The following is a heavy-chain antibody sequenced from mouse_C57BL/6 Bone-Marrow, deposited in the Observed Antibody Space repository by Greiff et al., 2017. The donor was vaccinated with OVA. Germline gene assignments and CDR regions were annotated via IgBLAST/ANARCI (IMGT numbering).Heavy chain of an antibody. D-gene: IGHD2-12*01. CDR2: IRSKSNNYAT. Sequence: EVQLVESGGGLVQPKGSLKLSCAASGFSFNTYAMNWVRQAPGKGLEWVARIRSKSNNYATYYADSVKDRFTISRDDSESMLYLQMNNLKTEDTSMYYCVRQVYSDYYAMDYWGQGTSVTVSS. V-gene: IGHV10-1*01. J-gene: IGHJ4*01. CDR1: GFSFNTYA. CDR3: VRQVYSDYYAMDY.